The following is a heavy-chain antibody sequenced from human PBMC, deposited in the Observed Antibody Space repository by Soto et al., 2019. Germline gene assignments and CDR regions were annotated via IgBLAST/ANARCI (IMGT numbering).Heavy chain of an antibody. CDR3: ERPAFRYCSGGSCYSGRDY. Sequence: SETRRVRWSGSAGMLSPCKWLVCRQPPGKGLEWIGEINHSGSTNYNPSLKSRVTISVDTSKKQFSLKLSYVTAPETAVHYCERPAFRYCSGGSCYSGRDYWGLGTLVTAS. J-gene: IGHJ4*02. CDR1: AGMLSPCK. CDR2: INHSGST. V-gene: IGHV4-34*01. D-gene: IGHD2-15*01.